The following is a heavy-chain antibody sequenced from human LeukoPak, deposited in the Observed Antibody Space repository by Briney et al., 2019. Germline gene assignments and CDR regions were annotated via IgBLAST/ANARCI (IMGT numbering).Heavy chain of an antibody. CDR2: IRYDGSTQ. D-gene: IGHD6-19*01. CDR3: ARGSAGTLDY. V-gene: IGHV3-30*02. CDR1: EFTFNSYG. Sequence: PGGSLRLSCEASEFTFNSYGMHWVRQAPGKGLQWVAFIRYDGSTQYYTNSVKGRFTISRDNAKNSLYLQMTSLRAEDTAVYYCARGSAGTLDYWGQGTLVTVSS. J-gene: IGHJ4*02.